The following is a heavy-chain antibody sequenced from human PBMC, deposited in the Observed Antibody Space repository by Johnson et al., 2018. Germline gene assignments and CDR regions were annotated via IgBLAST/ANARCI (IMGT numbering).Heavy chain of an antibody. CDR1: GGSISSSSYY. V-gene: IGHV4-39*01. CDR3: AVVLRGDAPALPWADALDI. Sequence: QVQLQESGPGLVKPSETLSLTCTVSGGSISSSSYYWGWIRQPPGKGLEWIGSIYYSGSTYYNPSLKSRVPISVDTSKNQFSLKLIAVTAADTAVYSCAVVLRGDAPALPWADALDIWGQGTMVTVSS. CDR2: IYYSGST. J-gene: IGHJ3*02. D-gene: IGHD2-8*01.